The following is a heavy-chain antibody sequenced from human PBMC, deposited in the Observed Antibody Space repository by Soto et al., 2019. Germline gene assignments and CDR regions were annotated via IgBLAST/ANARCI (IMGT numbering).Heavy chain of an antibody. V-gene: IGHV4-34*01. Sequence: SETLSLTCTVSGGSISSYFYIWVRQPPGKGLEWIGEIHPSGSINYNPSLKSRVTISLDTSKRQFSLNLTSVTAADTAVYFCARGQDIATVGSWGYGTLATVPS. CDR3: ARGQDIATVGS. D-gene: IGHD5-12*01. CDR1: GGSISSYF. J-gene: IGHJ5*01. CDR2: IHPSGSI.